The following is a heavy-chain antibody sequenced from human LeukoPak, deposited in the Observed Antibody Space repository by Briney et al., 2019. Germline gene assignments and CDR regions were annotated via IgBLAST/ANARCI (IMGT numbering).Heavy chain of an antibody. CDR1: GGSFSGYY. D-gene: IGHD3-10*01. Sequence: SETLSLTCAVYGGSFSGYYWSWIRQPPGKGLEWIGEINHSGSTNYNPSLKSRVTISVDTSKNQFSLKLSSVTAADTAVYYCARDGGSGILDWFDPWGQGTLVTVSS. V-gene: IGHV4-34*01. CDR3: ARDGGSGILDWFDP. J-gene: IGHJ5*02. CDR2: INHSGST.